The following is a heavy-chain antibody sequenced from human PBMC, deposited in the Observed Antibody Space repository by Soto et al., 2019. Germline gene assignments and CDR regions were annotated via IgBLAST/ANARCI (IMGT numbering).Heavy chain of an antibody. CDR2: ISSSSGYI. J-gene: IGHJ6*02. D-gene: IGHD3-3*01. CDR3: ASATDYDFWSGYYAPLGYYYGMDV. CDR1: GFTFSSYS. V-gene: IGHV3-21*01. Sequence: PGGSLRLSCAASGFTFSSYSMSWVRQAPGKGLEWVSSISSSSGYIYYADSVKGRFTISRDNAKNSLYLQMNSLRAEDTAVYYCASATDYDFWSGYYAPLGYYYGMDVWGQGTTVTVYS.